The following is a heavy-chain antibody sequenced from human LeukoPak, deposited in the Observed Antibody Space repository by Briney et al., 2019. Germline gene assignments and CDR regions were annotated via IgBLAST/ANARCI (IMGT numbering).Heavy chain of an antibody. J-gene: IGHJ2*01. CDR2: IYSGGST. CDR3: ATSYYDSSGYLDWYFDL. V-gene: IGHV3-53*01. D-gene: IGHD3-22*01. Sequence: GGSLRLSCAASGFNFSIHWMSWVRQAPGKGLEWVSIIYSGGSTYYADSVRGRFTLSRDSSKNTLYLQMNNLSAEDTAVYYCATSYYDSSGYLDWYFDLWGRGTLVTVSS. CDR1: GFNFSIHW.